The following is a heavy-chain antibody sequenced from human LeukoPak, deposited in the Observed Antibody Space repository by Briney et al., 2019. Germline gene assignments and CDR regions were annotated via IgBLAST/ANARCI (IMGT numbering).Heavy chain of an antibody. CDR2: INYNGNT. Sequence: PSETLSLTCTVSGYSISSGYYWGWIRQPPGKGLEGLEWIGEINYNGNTQYKPSLKTRVTISVDTSKKQFSLKLTSVTAADTAVYYCARRWQSNRFFDYWGQGTLVTVSS. D-gene: IGHD1-14*01. CDR1: GYSISSGYY. V-gene: IGHV4-38-2*02. J-gene: IGHJ4*02. CDR3: ARRWQSNRFFDY.